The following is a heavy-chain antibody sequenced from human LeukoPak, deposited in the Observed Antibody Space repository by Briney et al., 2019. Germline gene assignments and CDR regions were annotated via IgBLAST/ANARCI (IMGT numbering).Heavy chain of an antibody. CDR2: VIPIFVIA. V-gene: IGHV1-69*04. D-gene: IGHD2-2*01. J-gene: IGHJ3*02. CDR1: GGTFSSYA. CDR3: ASQSDIVVVPAATHDAFDI. Sequence: SVKVSCKASGGTFSSYAISWVRQAPGQGLEWRGRVIPIFVIAKYAQKFQGRVTITADKSTSTAYMELSSLRSEDTAVYYCASQSDIVVVPAATHDAFDIWGQGTMVTVSS.